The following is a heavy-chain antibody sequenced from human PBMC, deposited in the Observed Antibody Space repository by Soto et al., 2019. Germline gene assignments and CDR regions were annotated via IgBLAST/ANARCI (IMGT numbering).Heavy chain of an antibody. CDR1: GYSFTSYW. Sequence: EVQLVQSGAEVKKPGESLRISCKGSGYSFTSYWISWVRQMPGKGLEWMGRIDPSDSYTNYSPSFQGHVTISADKSISNAYLQWSSLKASDTAMYYCAITLYYYDSSGYYSGGWDYWGQGTLVTVSS. V-gene: IGHV5-10-1*03. D-gene: IGHD3-22*01. CDR3: AITLYYYDSSGYYSGGWDY. J-gene: IGHJ4*02. CDR2: IDPSDSYT.